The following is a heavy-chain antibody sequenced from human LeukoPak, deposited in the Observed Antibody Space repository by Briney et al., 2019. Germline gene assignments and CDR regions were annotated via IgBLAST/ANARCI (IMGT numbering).Heavy chain of an antibody. J-gene: IGHJ4*02. V-gene: IGHV4-39*07. D-gene: IGHD1-1*01. CDR1: GGSISSCTYS. CDR2: FSCSGST. CDR3: ARDWNRYAY. Sequence: SETLSLTCTVSGGSISSCTYSWGWIRQPPGKGLEWIGSFSCSGSTYYNPSLKSRVTISVDTSKSQFSLYMDSVTAADTAVYYCARDWNRYAYWGQGTLVTVSA.